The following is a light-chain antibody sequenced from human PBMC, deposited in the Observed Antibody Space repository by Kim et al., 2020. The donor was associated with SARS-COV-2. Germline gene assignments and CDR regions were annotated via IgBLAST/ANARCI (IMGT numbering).Light chain of an antibody. CDR1: QSVTSK. J-gene: IGKJ4*01. CDR3: QQRSNWPRT. V-gene: IGKV3-11*01. Sequence: EIVLTQSPAPLSLSPGERATLSCRASQSVTSKLAWYQQTPGQAPRLLIYDATSRAAGIPARFSGSGSGTDFTLTISSLEPEDFALYYCQQRSNWPRTFGGGTKVDIK. CDR2: DAT.